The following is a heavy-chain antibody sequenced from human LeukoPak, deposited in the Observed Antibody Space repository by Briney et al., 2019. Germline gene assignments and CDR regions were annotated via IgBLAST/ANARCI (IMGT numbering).Heavy chain of an antibody. V-gene: IGHV3-30*02. CDR3: AKTGVKFCSSTSCYLDY. CDR2: IRYDGNNK. J-gene: IGHJ4*02. D-gene: IGHD2-2*01. Sequence: GFLRLSCEASEFTFSSYGMHWVRQPPGKGLEWVAFIRYDGNNKYYADSVKGRFTISRDNSKNTLYLQMNSLRAEDTAVYYCAKTGVKFCSSTSCYLDYWGQGALLTVSS. CDR1: EFTFSSYG.